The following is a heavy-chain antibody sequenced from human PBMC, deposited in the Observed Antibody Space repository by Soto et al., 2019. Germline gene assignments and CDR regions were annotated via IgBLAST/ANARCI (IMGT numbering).Heavy chain of an antibody. V-gene: IGHV4-4*07. CDR2: INTDGLI. CDR3: ARVPLAVAATEDYYGLDV. D-gene: IGHD2-15*01. J-gene: IGHJ6*01. Sequence: SQTLSLTCSVSGVSITSYYWSCIRHPAAGGLEWMGRINTDGLITYSPSFKSRLTMSLDPSKNPVSLRLISVTAADTAVYFCARVPLAVAATEDYYGLDVWAQRTTVTVSS. CDR1: GVSITSYY.